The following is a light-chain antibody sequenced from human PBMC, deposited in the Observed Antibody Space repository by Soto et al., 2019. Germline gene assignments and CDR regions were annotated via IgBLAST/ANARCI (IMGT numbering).Light chain of an antibody. Sequence: QSVLTQPPSVSEAPRQRVTTSCSGSSSNVGNNAVNWYQQLPGKAPKLLIYYDDLLPSGVSDRFSGSKSGTSASLAISGLQSEDEADYYCAVWDDSLNGVVFGGGTQLTVL. CDR1: SSNVGNNA. CDR2: YDD. CDR3: AVWDDSLNGVV. V-gene: IGLV1-36*01. J-gene: IGLJ2*01.